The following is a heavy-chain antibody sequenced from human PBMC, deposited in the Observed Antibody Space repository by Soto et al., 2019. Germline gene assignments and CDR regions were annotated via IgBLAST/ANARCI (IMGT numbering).Heavy chain of an antibody. CDR2: ISYDASNQ. CDR1: GFTFSNYA. J-gene: IGHJ4*02. V-gene: IGHV3-30-3*01. CDR3: ARASVPSRWLQFRVLPDY. Sequence: GGSLRLSCAASGFTFSNYAMHWVRQAPGKGLEWAAVISYDASNQFHADSVKGRFTLSRDNSKNTLYLQMSSLRPEDTAVYYCARASVPSRWLQFRVLPDYWGQGTLVTVSS. D-gene: IGHD5-12*01.